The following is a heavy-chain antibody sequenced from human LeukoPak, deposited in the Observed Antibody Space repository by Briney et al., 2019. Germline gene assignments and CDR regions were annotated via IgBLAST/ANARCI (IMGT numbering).Heavy chain of an antibody. D-gene: IGHD2-21*01. V-gene: IGHV3-7*01. CDR1: GFTFSSYW. J-gene: IGHJ4*02. CDR2: IKQDGSEK. Sequence: GGSLRLSCAASGFTFSSYWMSWVRQAPGKGLEWVANIKQDGSEKYYVDSVKGRFTISGDNAKNSLYLQMNSLRAEDTAVYYCARDLEGHICYFDYWGQGTLVTVSS. CDR3: ARDLEGHICYFDY.